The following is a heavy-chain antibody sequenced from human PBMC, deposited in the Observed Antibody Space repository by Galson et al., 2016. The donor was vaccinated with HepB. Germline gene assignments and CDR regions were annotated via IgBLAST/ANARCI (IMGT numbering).Heavy chain of an antibody. CDR1: GFSLSTSGVG. Sequence: PALVKPTQTLTLTCTFSGFSLSTSGVGVGWIRQPPGKALEWLALIYWDDDKRYSPSLKSRLTITQDSSKNQVVLTMTDMDPVDTATYYCAHRPYSSGWYYFDYWGQGTLVTVSS. CDR3: AHRPYSSGWYYFDY. CDR2: IYWDDDK. J-gene: IGHJ4*02. V-gene: IGHV2-5*02. D-gene: IGHD6-19*01.